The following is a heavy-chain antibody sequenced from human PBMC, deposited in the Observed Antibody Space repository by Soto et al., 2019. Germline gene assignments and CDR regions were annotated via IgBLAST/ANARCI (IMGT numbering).Heavy chain of an antibody. CDR2: IWYDGSNK. V-gene: IGHV3-33*06. J-gene: IGHJ3*02. Sequence: GGSLRLSCAASGFTFSSYGMHWVRQAPGKGLEWVAVIWYDGSNKYYADSVKGRFTISIDNSKSTLYLQMNGLRAEDTAVYYCAKDHGRLGYCGCGSCSFAFDIWGQGTMVTVSS. CDR3: AKDHGRLGYCGCGSCSFAFDI. CDR1: GFTFSSYG. D-gene: IGHD2-15*01.